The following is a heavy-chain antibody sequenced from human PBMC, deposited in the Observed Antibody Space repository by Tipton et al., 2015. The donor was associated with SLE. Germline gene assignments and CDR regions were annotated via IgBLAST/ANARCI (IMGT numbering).Heavy chain of an antibody. J-gene: IGHJ2*01. CDR3: ARIGQWLIQGYFDL. V-gene: IGHV4-30-2*03. Sequence: TLSLTCTVSGGSISSGDYYWTWFRQPAGKGLEWIGRIYYSGSTYYNPSLKSRVSISVDTSKNQFSLKLSSVTAADTAVYYCARIGQWLIQGYFDLWGRGTLVTVSS. D-gene: IGHD6-19*01. CDR2: IYYSGST. CDR1: GGSISSGDYY.